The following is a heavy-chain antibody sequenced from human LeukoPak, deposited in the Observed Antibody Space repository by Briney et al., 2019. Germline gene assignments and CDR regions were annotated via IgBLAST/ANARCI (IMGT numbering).Heavy chain of an antibody. D-gene: IGHD2-2*01. Sequence: GGSLRLSCAASGFTFSSYEMNWFRQAPGKGLEWVSAISGSGGSTYYADSVKGRFTISRDNSKNTLYLQMNSLRAEDTAVYYCAKDGAGSQSYCSSTSCYVDYWGQGTLVTVSS. V-gene: IGHV3-23*01. J-gene: IGHJ4*02. CDR2: ISGSGGST. CDR1: GFTFSSYE. CDR3: AKDGAGSQSYCSSTSCYVDY.